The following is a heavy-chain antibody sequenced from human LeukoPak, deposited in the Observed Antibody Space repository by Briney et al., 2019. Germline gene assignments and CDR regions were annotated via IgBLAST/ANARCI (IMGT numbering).Heavy chain of an antibody. J-gene: IGHJ4*02. V-gene: IGHV1-18*01. CDR2: ISTYNGNT. CDR1: GYTFNSYD. CDR3: ARVLRYDFWSAYYFDY. Sequence: ASVKVSCKASGYTFNSYDISWVRQAPGQGLEWMAWISTYNGNTDYAQKVQGRATMTTDTSTSTAYMELRSLRSDDTAVYYCARVLRYDFWSAYYFDYWGQGTLVTVSS. D-gene: IGHD3-3*01.